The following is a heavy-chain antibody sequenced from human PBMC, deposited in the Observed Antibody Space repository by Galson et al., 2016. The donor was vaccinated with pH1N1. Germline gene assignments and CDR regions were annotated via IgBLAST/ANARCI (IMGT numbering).Heavy chain of an antibody. Sequence: PALVKPTQTLTLTCTFSGFSLSTGEMCVTWVRQPPGKALEWLALIDWDDDKYYSTSLKTRLTISKDTSKNQVVLTMTNMDPVDTATYYCARRGGGGDCYFGAFDFWGQGTMVTVSS. CDR2: IDWDDDK. D-gene: IGHD2-21*01. V-gene: IGHV2-70*18. CDR1: GFSLSTGEMC. CDR3: ARRGGGGDCYFGAFDF. J-gene: IGHJ3*01.